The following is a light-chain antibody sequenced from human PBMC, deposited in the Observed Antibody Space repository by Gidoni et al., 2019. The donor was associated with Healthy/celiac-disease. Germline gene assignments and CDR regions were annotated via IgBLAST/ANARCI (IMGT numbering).Light chain of an antibody. J-gene: IGKJ1*01. Sequence: DIEITQSPLSLPVTPGEPASISCMSSQSLLHSNGYNYLDWYLQKPGQSPQLLIYLGSNRASGVPDRFSGSGSGTDFKLKISRVEAEDVGVYYCMQALQTLWTFGQGTKVEIK. CDR1: QSLLHSNGYNY. V-gene: IGKV2-28*01. CDR3: MQALQTLWT. CDR2: LGS.